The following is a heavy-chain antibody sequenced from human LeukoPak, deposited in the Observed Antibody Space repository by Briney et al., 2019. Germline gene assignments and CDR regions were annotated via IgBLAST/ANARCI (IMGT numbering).Heavy chain of an antibody. V-gene: IGHV3-21*01. J-gene: IGHJ4*02. CDR1: GFTFSRYS. D-gene: IGHD2-2*01. CDR2: ISSSSSFI. Sequence: VGSLRLSCAASGFTFSRYSMNWVRQAPGKGLEWVSSISSSSSFIYYADSVKGRFTISRDNAKNSLYLQMNSLRAEDTAVYYCSKGPPLRSLRSNSCPHLDYWGQGTLVTVSS. CDR3: SKGPPLRSLRSNSCPHLDY.